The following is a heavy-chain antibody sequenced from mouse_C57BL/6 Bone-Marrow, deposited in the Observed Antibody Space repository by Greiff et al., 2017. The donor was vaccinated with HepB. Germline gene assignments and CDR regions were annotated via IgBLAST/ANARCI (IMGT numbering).Heavy chain of an antibody. Sequence: EVQLQQSGPGLVKPSQSLSLTCSVTGYSITSGYYWNWIRQFPGNKLEWMGYISYDGSNNYNPSLKNRISITRDTSKNQFFLKLNSVTTEDTATYYCARSVGDWGQGTSVTVSS. J-gene: IGHJ4*01. V-gene: IGHV3-6*01. CDR1: GYSITSGYY. D-gene: IGHD1-1*01. CDR2: ISYDGSN. CDR3: ARSVGD.